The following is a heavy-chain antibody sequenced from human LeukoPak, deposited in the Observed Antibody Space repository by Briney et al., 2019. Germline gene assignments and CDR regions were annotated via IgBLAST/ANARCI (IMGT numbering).Heavy chain of an antibody. CDR1: GFTFSSYA. Sequence: GGSLRLSCAASGFTFSSYAMSWVRQAPGKGLEWVSSIGGNGGSTYYADSVKGRFTISRDNSKNTLYLQMNSLRAEDTAVYYCAKVETAAAATLRGFDYWGQGTLVTVSS. CDR3: AKVETAAAATLRGFDY. CDR2: IGGNGGST. J-gene: IGHJ4*02. D-gene: IGHD6-13*01. V-gene: IGHV3-23*01.